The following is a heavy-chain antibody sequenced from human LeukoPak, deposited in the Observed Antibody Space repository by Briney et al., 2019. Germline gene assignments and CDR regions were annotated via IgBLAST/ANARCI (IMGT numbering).Heavy chain of an antibody. CDR2: INSDGSST. V-gene: IGHV3-74*01. J-gene: IGHJ5*02. CDR1: GFTFSSYW. D-gene: IGHD3-22*01. Sequence: GGFLRLSCAASGFTFSSYWMHWVRQAPGKGLVWVSRINSDGSSTSYADSAKGRFTISRDNAKNTLYLQMNSLRAEDTAVYYCAREDYYDSSGYYYGDVNWFDPWGQGTLVTVSS. CDR3: AREDYYDSSGYYYGDVNWFDP.